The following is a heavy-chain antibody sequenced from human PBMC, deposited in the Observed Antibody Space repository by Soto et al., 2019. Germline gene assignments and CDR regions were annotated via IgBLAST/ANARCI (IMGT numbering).Heavy chain of an antibody. CDR1: GGSISSGGYS. V-gene: IGHV4-30-2*01. CDR3: ARAGHGTMVRGVISWFDP. J-gene: IGHJ5*02. CDR2: IYHSGST. D-gene: IGHD3-10*01. Sequence: LSLTCAVSGGSISSGGYSWSWIRQPPGKGLEWIGYIYHSGSTYYNPSLKSRVTISVDRSKNQFSLKLSSVTAADTAVYYCARAGHGTMVRGVISWFDPWGQGTLVTVSS.